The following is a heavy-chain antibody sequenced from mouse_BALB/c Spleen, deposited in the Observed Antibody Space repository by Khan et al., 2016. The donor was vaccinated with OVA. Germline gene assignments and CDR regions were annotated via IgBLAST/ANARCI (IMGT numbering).Heavy chain of an antibody. Sequence: EVQLVESGPGLVKPSQSLSLTCTVTGYSITSDYAWNWIRQFPGNKLEWMGFISYSGNTKYNPSLKSRFSITRGTSKNQFFLQLNSLTTEDTATYYCARVYGGDFDYWGQGTSLTVSS. D-gene: IGHD1-1*01. CDR2: ISYSGNT. CDR3: ARVYGGDFDY. V-gene: IGHV3-2*02. J-gene: IGHJ2*02. CDR1: GYSITSDYA.